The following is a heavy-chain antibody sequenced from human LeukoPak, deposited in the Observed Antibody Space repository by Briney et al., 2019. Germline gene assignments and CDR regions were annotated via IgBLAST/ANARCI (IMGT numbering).Heavy chain of an antibody. CDR3: ARDHSSSSEDY. V-gene: IGHV4-59*12. CDR2: IYYSGST. Sequence: TPSETLSLTCTVSGGSISSYYWSWIRQPPGKGLEWIGLIYYSGSTNYNPSLKSRVTISVDTSKNQFSLKLNSVTAADTAVYYCARDHSSSSEDYWGQGTLVTVSS. J-gene: IGHJ4*02. CDR1: GGSISSYY. D-gene: IGHD6-13*01.